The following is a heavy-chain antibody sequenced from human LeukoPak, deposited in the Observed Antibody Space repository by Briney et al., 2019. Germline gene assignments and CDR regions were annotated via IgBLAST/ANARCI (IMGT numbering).Heavy chain of an antibody. V-gene: IGHV4-61*01. D-gene: IGHD1-1*01. CDR3: ARLERGDGYYIDY. CDR2: IYYNGYT. J-gene: IGHJ4*02. CDR1: GGSVSSDSYY. Sequence: PSETLSLTCNVSGGSVSSDSYYWSWIRQPPGKGLESIGYIYYNGYTNYNPSLKSRVTMSLDTSKNQFSLKLSSVTAADTAMYYCARLERGDGYYIDYWGQGTLVTVSS.